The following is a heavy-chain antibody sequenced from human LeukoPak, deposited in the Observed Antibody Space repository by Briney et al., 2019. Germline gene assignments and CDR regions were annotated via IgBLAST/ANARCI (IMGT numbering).Heavy chain of an antibody. CDR1: GYTFTSYS. Sequence: GASVKVSCKASGYTFTSYSISWVRQAPGQGLEWMGWISAYNGNTNYAQKLQGRVTMTTDTSTSTAYMELRSLRSDDTAVYYCARLAAGIDNDAFDIWGQGTMVTVSS. D-gene: IGHD6-13*01. J-gene: IGHJ3*02. V-gene: IGHV1-18*01. CDR2: ISAYNGNT. CDR3: ARLAAGIDNDAFDI.